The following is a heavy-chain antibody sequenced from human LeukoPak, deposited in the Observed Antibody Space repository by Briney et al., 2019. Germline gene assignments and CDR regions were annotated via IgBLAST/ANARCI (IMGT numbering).Heavy chain of an antibody. CDR2: ISYDGSNK. CDR3: VRSSRVVGTKRDH. Sequence: GKSLRLSCAASGFTFSGYPIHWVRQAPGKGLEWVAVISYDGSNKYYADSVKGRFIVSRDSSKNRVYLQMNSLRYNDTAMYYCVRSSRVVGTKRDHWGQGTLVTVSS. J-gene: IGHJ4*02. CDR1: GFTFSGYP. V-gene: IGHV3-30-3*01. D-gene: IGHD1-26*01.